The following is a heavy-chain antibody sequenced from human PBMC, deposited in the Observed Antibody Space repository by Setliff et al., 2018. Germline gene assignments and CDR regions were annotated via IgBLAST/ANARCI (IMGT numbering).Heavy chain of an antibody. Sequence: GSLRLSCAASGFTFSQYNLNWVRQAPGKRLEWVSSLDGDSGHIYYADSLRGRFTTSRDNSKNTIYLQMNNLGVDDTAIYYCVRRVAGKGWFDPWGQGTLVTVS. CDR3: VRRVAGKGWFDP. CDR1: GFTFSQYN. J-gene: IGHJ5*02. CDR2: LDGDSGHI. D-gene: IGHD2-15*01. V-gene: IGHV3-21*04.